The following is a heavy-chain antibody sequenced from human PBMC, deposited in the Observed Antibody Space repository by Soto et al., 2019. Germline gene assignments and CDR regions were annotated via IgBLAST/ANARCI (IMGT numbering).Heavy chain of an antibody. Sequence: GGSLRLSCAASGFTSSSYWINWVRQAPGKGLEWVANIKQDGSEKYYVDSVKGRFTISRDSAENSVYLQMHSLRAEDTAVYYCAASPDYGPQFDFWGQGSLVTVSS. J-gene: IGHJ4*02. V-gene: IGHV3-7*01. CDR1: GFTSSSYW. CDR3: AASPDYGPQFDF. D-gene: IGHD4-17*01. CDR2: IKQDGSEK.